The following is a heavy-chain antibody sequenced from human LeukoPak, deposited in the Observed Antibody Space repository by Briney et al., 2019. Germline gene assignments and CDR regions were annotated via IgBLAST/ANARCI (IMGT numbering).Heavy chain of an antibody. CDR1: GFTFSSYS. D-gene: IGHD3-16*02. CDR3: ARGSGDYVWGSYRYTEDWFDP. J-gene: IGHJ5*02. CDR2: ISSSSSYI. Sequence: GGSLRLSCAASGFTFSSYSMNWVRQAPGKGLEWVSSISSSSSYIYYADSVKGRFTISRDNAKNSLYLQMNSLRAEDTAVYYCARGSGDYVWGSYRYTEDWFDPWGQGTLVTVSS. V-gene: IGHV3-21*01.